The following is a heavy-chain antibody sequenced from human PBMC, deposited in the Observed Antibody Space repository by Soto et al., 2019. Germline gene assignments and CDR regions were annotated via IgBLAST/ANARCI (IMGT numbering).Heavy chain of an antibody. V-gene: IGHV3-7*05. CDR1: GFSFSNYW. Sequence: EVQLVESGGGLVQPGGSLRLSCVVSGFSFSNYWMSWVRQAPGKGLEWVANINQDGSGKVYVDSVKGRFTISRDNAENSLSLQMNSLRAEDAAVYYCARDPYNHGDYGYGTDVWAQGTTVTVSS. D-gene: IGHD3-10*01. J-gene: IGHJ6*02. CDR2: INQDGSGK. CDR3: ARDPYNHGDYGYGTDV.